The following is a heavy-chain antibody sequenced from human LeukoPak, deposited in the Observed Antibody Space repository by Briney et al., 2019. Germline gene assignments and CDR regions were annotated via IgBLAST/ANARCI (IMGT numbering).Heavy chain of an antibody. V-gene: IGHV3-30*02. J-gene: IGHJ4*02. D-gene: IGHD3-10*01. CDR3: ANKAAGSESYPEY. Sequence: PGGCLRLSCAASGFTFSSYGIDSVRQAAGKGLEWVAFVSFDGRGKYYAACVKGRFTISRDNSKYTLCLQLNRLRPEQSVLFHCANKAAGSESYPEYWGQGTLVTVSS. CDR2: VSFDGRGK. CDR1: GFTFSSYG.